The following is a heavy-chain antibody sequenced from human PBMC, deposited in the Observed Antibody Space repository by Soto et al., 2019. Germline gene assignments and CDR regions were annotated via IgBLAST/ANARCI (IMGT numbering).Heavy chain of an antibody. Sequence: EVQLVESGGGLVKPGGSLRLSCAASGFTFSSYSMNWVRQAPGQGLEWVSSISSSSSYIYYADSVKGRFTISRDNAKNALDLQMNSLRAEDTAVYYGAREVFCLHYDSSGYYYYYGMDVWGQGTTVTVSS. J-gene: IGHJ6*02. CDR2: ISSSSSYI. D-gene: IGHD3-22*01. CDR1: GFTFSSYS. V-gene: IGHV3-21*01. CDR3: AREVFCLHYDSSGYYYYYGMDV.